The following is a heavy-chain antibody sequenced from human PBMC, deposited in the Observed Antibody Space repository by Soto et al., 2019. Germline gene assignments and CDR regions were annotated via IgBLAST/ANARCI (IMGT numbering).Heavy chain of an antibody. V-gene: IGHV3-30*18. CDR2: VSYDGSNK. CDR3: AKDYWPARGSVSPLDY. J-gene: IGHJ4*02. CDR1: GITFSSYD. Sequence: QVQLVESGGGVVQPGRSLRLSCAASGITFSSYDMHWVRQAPGKGLEWVAVVSYDGSNKYYADSVKGRFTISRDNAKNTLYLQMSSLRAEDTAVYYCAKDYWPARGSVSPLDYWGQGTLVTVSS. D-gene: IGHD2-8*02.